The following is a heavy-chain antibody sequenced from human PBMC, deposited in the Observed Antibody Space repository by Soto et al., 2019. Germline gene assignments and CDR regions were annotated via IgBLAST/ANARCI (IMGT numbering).Heavy chain of an antibody. CDR1: GDSVSSGSYY. CDR2: LYYTGTT. D-gene: IGHD2-2*01. V-gene: IGHV4-61*01. J-gene: IGHJ6*02. CDR3: ARTFCSTTSCQAHGMDV. Sequence: QVQLQESGPGLVKPSETLSLTCTVSGDSVSSGSYYWTWIRQPPGKGLEWIGYLYYTGTTNYNPSLKSRGTMSLDTSSNQFSLRLSSVTAAATAVYFCARTFCSTTSCQAHGMDVWGQGTSVTVSS.